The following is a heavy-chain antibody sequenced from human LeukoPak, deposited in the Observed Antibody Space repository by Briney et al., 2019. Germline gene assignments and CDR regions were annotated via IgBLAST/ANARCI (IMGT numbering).Heavy chain of an antibody. CDR3: ARDRGAVAGKADY. D-gene: IGHD6-19*01. CDR1: GITFSTYS. CDR2: ISSSGSYI. V-gene: IGHV3-21*01. Sequence: GGSLRLSCEASGITFSTYSMNWVRQAPGKGLEWASSISSSGSYIYYADSVKGRFTISRDNAKNSLYLQMNSLRAEDTAVYYCARDRGAVAGKADYWGQGTLVTVSS. J-gene: IGHJ4*02.